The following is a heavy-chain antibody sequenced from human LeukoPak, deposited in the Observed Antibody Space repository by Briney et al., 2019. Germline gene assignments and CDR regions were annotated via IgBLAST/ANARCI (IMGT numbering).Heavy chain of an antibody. CDR3: TRGDDGYDFGN. V-gene: IGHV4-4*07. CDR2: IYTRGST. D-gene: IGHD5-12*01. J-gene: IGHJ4*02. CDR1: GGSISSYY. Sequence: SETLTLTCTVSGGSISSYYWSWIRQPAGKGLEWIGRIYTRGSTSYNPSLKSRVTMSLDTSKNQFSLKLSSVTAADTAVYYCTRGDDGYDFGNWGQGTLVTVSS.